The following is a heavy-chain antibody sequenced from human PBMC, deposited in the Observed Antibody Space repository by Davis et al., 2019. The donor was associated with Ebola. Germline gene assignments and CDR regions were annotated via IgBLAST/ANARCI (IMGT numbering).Heavy chain of an antibody. J-gene: IGHJ6*02. V-gene: IGHV3-30*03. CDR2: ISFDGSKK. CDR1: GLTFSNYG. CDR3: ATDVEATVKTYSFYGMDV. D-gene: IGHD4-17*01. Sequence: GGSLRLSCAASGLTFSNYGMHWVRQAPGKGLEWVAAISFDGSKKFYADSVTGRFTISRDNSKYTLYLQMSSLRAEDTAVYYCATDVEATVKTYSFYGMDVWGQGTTVTVSS.